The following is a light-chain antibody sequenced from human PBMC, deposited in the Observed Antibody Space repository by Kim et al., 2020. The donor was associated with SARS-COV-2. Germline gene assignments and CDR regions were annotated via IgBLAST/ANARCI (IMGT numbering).Light chain of an antibody. CDR2: ANN. CDR1: SSNIGAGYD. Sequence: QSVLTQPPSVSGAPGQRVTISCTGSSSNIGAGYDVHWYQHLPGIAPKLLIYANNNRPSGVPDRFSGSKSATSASLAITGLQAEDEADYYCQSYDSRLSARVFGVGTQLTVL. V-gene: IGLV1-40*01. CDR3: QSYDSRLSARV. J-gene: IGLJ3*02.